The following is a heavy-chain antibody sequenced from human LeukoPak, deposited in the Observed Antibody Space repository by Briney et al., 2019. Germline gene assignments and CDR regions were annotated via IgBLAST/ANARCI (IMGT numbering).Heavy chain of an antibody. CDR1: GYTFTGYY. V-gene: IGHV1-69*05. Sequence: SVKVSCKASGYTFTGYYMHWVRQAPGQGLEWMGRIIPTFGTANYAQKFQGRVTITTDESTSTAYMELSSLRSEDTAVYYCARAKMVVTDAFDIWGQGTMVTVSS. CDR3: ARAKMVVTDAFDI. D-gene: IGHD4-23*01. CDR2: IIPTFGTA. J-gene: IGHJ3*02.